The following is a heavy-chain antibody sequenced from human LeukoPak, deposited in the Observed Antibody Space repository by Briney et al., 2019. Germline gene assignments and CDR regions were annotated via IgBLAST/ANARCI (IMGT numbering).Heavy chain of an antibody. D-gene: IGHD2-15*01. V-gene: IGHV3-48*03. CDR1: GFTFSSYE. CDR2: ISSSGSTI. Sequence: GGSLRLSCAASGFTFSSYEMKWVRQAPGKGLEGVSYISSSGSTIYYADSGKGRFTISRDNAKNSLYLQMNSLRAEDTAFYYCAREGVVVGRDFDYWGQGNLVTVSS. CDR3: AREGVVVGRDFDY. J-gene: IGHJ4*02.